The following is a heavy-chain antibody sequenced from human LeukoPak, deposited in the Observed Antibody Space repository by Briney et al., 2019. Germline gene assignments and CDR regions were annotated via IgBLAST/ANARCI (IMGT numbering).Heavy chain of an antibody. V-gene: IGHV3-20*04. CDR3: ARDLRHPDAFDI. CDR1: GFTFDDYG. J-gene: IGHJ3*02. CDR2: INWNGSST. Sequence: PGGSLRLSCAASGFTFDDYGMRWVRQAPGKGMEWVFGINWNGSSTGYADSVKARFTISTDNAKNSLYLQMNSLRAEDTALYYCARDLRHPDAFDIWGQGTMVTVSS. D-gene: IGHD6-25*01.